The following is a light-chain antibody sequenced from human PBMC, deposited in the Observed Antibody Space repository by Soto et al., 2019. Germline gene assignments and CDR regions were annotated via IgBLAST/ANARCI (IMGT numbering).Light chain of an antibody. CDR3: QQYGTSRT. Sequence: PWERATLSFRASQSVTNNYLAWYKQRPGLAPRLLIYGASTRTAGIPDRFTGSGSGTDFTLTIRRLEPEEFAVYYCQQYGTSRTGGQGTQGAIK. V-gene: IGKV3-20*01. CDR1: QSVTNNY. CDR2: GAS. J-gene: IGKJ1*01.